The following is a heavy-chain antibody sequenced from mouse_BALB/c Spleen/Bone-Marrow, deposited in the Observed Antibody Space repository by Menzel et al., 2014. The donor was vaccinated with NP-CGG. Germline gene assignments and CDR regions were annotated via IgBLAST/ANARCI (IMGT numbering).Heavy chain of an antibody. V-gene: IGHV1S22*01. J-gene: IGHJ2*01. CDR2: IYPGTGST. CDR1: GYTFTSYW. Sequence: LQQSGSELVRPGASVKLSCKASGYTFTSYWMHWVKQRPGQGLEWIGNIYPGTGSTNYDEKFKGEATLTVDTSSSTAYMQLSSLTSEDSAVYYCARWLLLDYWGQGTTLTVSS. CDR3: ARWLLLDY. D-gene: IGHD2-3*01.